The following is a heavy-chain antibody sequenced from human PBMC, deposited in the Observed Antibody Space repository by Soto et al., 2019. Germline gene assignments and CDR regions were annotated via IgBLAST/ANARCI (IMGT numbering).Heavy chain of an antibody. V-gene: IGHV3-9*01. J-gene: IGHJ3*02. CDR3: ANDTGSYWRNYAAFDI. CDR1: GFTFDDYA. CDR2: ISWNSGSI. D-gene: IGHD1-7*01. Sequence: EVQLVESGGGLVQPGRSLRLSCAASGFTFDDYAMHWVRQAPGKGLEWVSGISWNSGSIGYADSVKGRFTISRDNAKNSLYLQMNSLRAEATALYSGANDTGSYWRNYAAFDIWGQGTMVTVSS.